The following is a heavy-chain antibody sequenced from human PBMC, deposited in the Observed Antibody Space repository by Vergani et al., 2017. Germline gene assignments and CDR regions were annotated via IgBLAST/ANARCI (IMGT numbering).Heavy chain of an antibody. CDR3: AVRPRGNLVGGEIVTKRTFDY. D-gene: IGHD3-10*01. J-gene: IGHJ4*02. CDR1: GVSFSSFY. CDR2: INNEGHN. V-gene: IGHV4-34*02. Sequence: QVQLQQWGAGVVKPSGTLSLTCAVFGVSFSSFYWSLIRQPPGKGLEWIGEINNEGHNNYNPSLVSRVTVSRDTAKNQYSLNFMSVTAADTAMYYCAVRPRGNLVGGEIVTKRTFDYWSQGSLVTVSS.